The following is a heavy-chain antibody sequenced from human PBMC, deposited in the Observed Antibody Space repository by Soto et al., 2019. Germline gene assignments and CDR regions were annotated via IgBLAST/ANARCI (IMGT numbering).Heavy chain of an antibody. CDR3: ARVPASAVAGIWYFDL. J-gene: IGHJ2*01. D-gene: IGHD6-19*01. V-gene: IGHV1-18*01. Sequence: QVQLVQSGAEVKKPGASVKVSCKASGYTFTSYGISWVRQAPGQGLEWMGWISAYNGNTNYAQKLQGRVTMTTDTSTSTAYVELRSLRSDDTAVYYCARVPASAVAGIWYFDLWGRGTLVTVSS. CDR2: ISAYNGNT. CDR1: GYTFTSYG.